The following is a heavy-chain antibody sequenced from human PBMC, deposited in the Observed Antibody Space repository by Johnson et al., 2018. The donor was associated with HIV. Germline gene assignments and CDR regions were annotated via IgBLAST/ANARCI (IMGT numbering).Heavy chain of an antibody. V-gene: IGHV3-66*01. CDR3: ARDQSNGWNRGAFDI. CDR2: IYSGGST. CDR1: GFTVSSNY. J-gene: IGHJ3*02. D-gene: IGHD6-19*01. Sequence: VQLVESGGGVVRPGGSLRLSCAAFGFTVSSNYMSWVRQAPGKGLEWVSVIYSGGSTYYADSVKGRFTSSRDNSKNTLYLHMNSLRAEDTAVYYCARDQSNGWNRGAFDIWGQGTVVTVSS.